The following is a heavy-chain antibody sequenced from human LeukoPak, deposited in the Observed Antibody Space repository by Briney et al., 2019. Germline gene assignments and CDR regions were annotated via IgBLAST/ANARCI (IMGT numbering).Heavy chain of an antibody. J-gene: IGHJ4*02. D-gene: IGHD1-1*01. CDR2: ISGGGGDT. CDR3: ARDWKTNSFDY. V-gene: IGHV3-43*02. Sequence: PGGSLRLSCAASGFTFDDYAMHWVRQAPGKGLEWVSLISGGGGDTSYADYVKGRFTISRDISKNTLYLQMDSLRAEDTAIYYCARDWKTNSFDYWGQGTLVTVSS. CDR1: GFTFDDYA.